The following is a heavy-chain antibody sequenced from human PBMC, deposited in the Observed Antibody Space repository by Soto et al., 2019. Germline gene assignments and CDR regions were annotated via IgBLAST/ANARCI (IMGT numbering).Heavy chain of an antibody. J-gene: IGHJ6*02. D-gene: IGHD2-2*01. V-gene: IGHV1-2*02. CDR1: GYTFTGYY. Sequence: ASVKVSCKASGYTFTGYYMHWVRQAPGQGLEGMGWINPNSGGTTYAQKFQGRVTMTRDTSISTAYMELSRLRSDDTAVYYCATARVVPAAMWAASRVRSYYYYYGMDVWGQGTTVTVSS. CDR3: ATARVVPAAMWAASRVRSYYYYYGMDV. CDR2: INPNSGGT.